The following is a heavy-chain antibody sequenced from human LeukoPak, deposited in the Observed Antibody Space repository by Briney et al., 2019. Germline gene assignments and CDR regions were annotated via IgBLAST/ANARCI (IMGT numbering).Heavy chain of an antibody. CDR3: ARVGYISGWYPFDF. Sequence: PSQTLSLTCTVSGGSFSSGSYYWSWVRQPAGKGLEWIGRFYTSGSTDYNPSLKSRVTMSVDMSKNQFSLKLSSVTAADTAVYYCARVGYISGWYPFDFWGLGTLVIVSS. J-gene: IGHJ4*02. CDR1: GGSFSSGSYY. CDR2: FYTSGST. V-gene: IGHV4-61*02. D-gene: IGHD6-19*01.